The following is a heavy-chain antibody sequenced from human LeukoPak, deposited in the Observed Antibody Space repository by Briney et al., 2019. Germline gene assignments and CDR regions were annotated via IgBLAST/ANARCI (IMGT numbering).Heavy chain of an antibody. CDR3: ARASSRGSDLKY. Sequence: GSLRLSCAASGYTFNAYWLSWVRQAPGKGLEWMAYINQNGSGENYVDSVKGRFTISRDNAKNSLYLQMNSLRAEDTAVYYCARASSRGSDLKYWGQGTLVTVSS. J-gene: IGHJ4*02. CDR2: INQNGSGE. V-gene: IGHV3-7*01. CDR1: GYTFNAYW. D-gene: IGHD2-15*01.